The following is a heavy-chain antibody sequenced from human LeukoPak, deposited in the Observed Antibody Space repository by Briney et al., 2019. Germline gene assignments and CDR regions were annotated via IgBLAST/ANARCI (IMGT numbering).Heavy chain of an antibody. V-gene: IGHV3-33*06. J-gene: IGHJ4*02. CDR1: KFTFSHYG. D-gene: IGHD4-11*01. CDR3: AKDAERGFDYSNSLDK. CDR2: IWNDGSSQ. Sequence: PGGSLRLSCAASKFTFSHYGMHWVRQAPGKSLEWVAVIWNDGSSQYYADSVKGRFTVSRDNSQKTLYLQMNGLRPEDTAVYYCAKDAERGFDYSNSLDKWGQGTLVTVSS.